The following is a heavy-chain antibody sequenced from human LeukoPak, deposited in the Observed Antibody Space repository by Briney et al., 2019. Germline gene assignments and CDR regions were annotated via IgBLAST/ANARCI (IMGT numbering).Heavy chain of an antibody. CDR1: GYTFTGYY. J-gene: IGHJ5*02. D-gene: IGHD2-2*01. CDR3: ARDIVVVPLVMGWFDP. V-gene: IGHV1-2*02. CDR2: INPNSGGT. Sequence: ASVKVSCKASGYTFTGYYMHWVRQAPGQGLEWMGWINPNSGGTNYAQKFQGRVTMTRDTCISTAYMELSRLRAEDTAVYYCARDIVVVPLVMGWFDPWGQGTLVTVSS.